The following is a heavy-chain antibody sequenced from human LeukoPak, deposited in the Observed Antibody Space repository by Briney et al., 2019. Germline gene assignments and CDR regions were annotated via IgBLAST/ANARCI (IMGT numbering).Heavy chain of an antibody. J-gene: IGHJ4*02. V-gene: IGHV3-9*01. CDR3: ATLAASGTGGVDY. CDR2: ITWNSDTI. Sequence: GGSLRLSCAASGFSFGDYVMNWVRQAPGKGLEWVSGITWNSDTIDYADSVKGRFTISRDDAKKFLDLQMNSLRPEDTALYYCATLAASGTGGVDYWGRGTLVTVSS. CDR1: GFSFGDYV. D-gene: IGHD6-13*01.